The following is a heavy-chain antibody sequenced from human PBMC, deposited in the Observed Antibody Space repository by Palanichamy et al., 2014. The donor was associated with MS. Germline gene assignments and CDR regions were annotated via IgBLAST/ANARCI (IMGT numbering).Heavy chain of an antibody. CDR2: IYYSGST. CDR1: GASISSSDYY. D-gene: IGHD4-17*01. Sequence: QLQLQESGPRLVKPSETLSLTCAVPGASISSSDYYWGWIRQPPGKGLEWIGTIYYSGSTYYNPSLKSRVTISVNPSKNEFSLKLSAVTAADTAVYYCARQPDYGWFDPWGQGTLVTVSS. V-gene: IGHV4-39*01. CDR3: ARQPDYGWFDP. J-gene: IGHJ5*02.